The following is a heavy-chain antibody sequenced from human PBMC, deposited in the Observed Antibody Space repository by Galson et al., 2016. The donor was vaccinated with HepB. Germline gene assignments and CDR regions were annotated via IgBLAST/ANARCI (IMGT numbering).Heavy chain of an antibody. CDR1: GFAIRDNY. CDR3: ARLPWDSYQWYFDL. Sequence: SLRLSCAASGFAIRDNYINWVRQAPGKGLEWVSIIYTSGATYYADSVEGRVTVSRHDSENPVYLQMNSLRVDDTAVYYCARLPWDSYQWYFDLWGRGTPVTVSS. V-gene: IGHV3-53*04. J-gene: IGHJ2*01. D-gene: IGHD1-26*01. CDR2: IYTSGAT.